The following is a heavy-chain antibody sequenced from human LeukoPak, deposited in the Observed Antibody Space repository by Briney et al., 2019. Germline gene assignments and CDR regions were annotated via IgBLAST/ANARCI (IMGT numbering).Heavy chain of an antibody. CDR3: ARRGFVIRALIIVGFHRAAYYFDY. CDR2: ISGSGGST. V-gene: IGHV3-23*01. D-gene: IGHD3-10*01. Sequence: PGGSLRLSCAASGFTFSSYAMSWVRQAPGKGLEWVSAISGSGGSTYYADSVKGRFTISRDNPKNTLYLQMNSLRAEDTAVYFCARRGFVIRALIIVGFHRAAYYFDYWGQGVLVTVSS. CDR1: GFTFSSYA. J-gene: IGHJ4*02.